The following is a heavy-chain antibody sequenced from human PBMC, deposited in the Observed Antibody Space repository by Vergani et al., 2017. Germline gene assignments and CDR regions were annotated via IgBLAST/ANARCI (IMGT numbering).Heavy chain of an antibody. Sequence: QVQLQESGPGLVKPSETLSLTCTVSGASVNRANYYWSWIRQTPGTGLDCIGFIYNSGGTSYSLSLKSRVTISLDTSKNQFSLKVASVTAADTAMYYCASTFLGGECYYDHWGQGSLVTVSS. V-gene: IGHV4-61*01. D-gene: IGHD3-3*02. CDR3: ASTFLGGECYYDH. J-gene: IGHJ4*02. CDR2: IYNSGGT. CDR1: GASVNRANYY.